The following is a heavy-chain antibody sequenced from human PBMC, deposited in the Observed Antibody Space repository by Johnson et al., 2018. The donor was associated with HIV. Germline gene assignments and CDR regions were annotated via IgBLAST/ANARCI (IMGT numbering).Heavy chain of an antibody. Sequence: QVQLVESGGGVVQPGGSLRLSCVASGFTFSSYGIHWVRQAPGKGLEWVAFIRYDGSNKYYVESVKGRFTIFRDNSKNTLYLQMSSLRTEDTAVYYCARGRPRCEPLRGGAFDIWGQGTMVTVSS. J-gene: IGHJ3*02. CDR2: IRYDGSNK. V-gene: IGHV3-30*02. CDR3: ARGRPRCEPLRGGAFDI. CDR1: GFTFSSYG. D-gene: IGHD2-8*01.